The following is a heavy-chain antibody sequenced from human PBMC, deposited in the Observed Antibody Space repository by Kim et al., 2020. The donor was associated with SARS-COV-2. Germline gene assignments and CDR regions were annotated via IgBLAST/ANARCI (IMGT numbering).Heavy chain of an antibody. Sequence: STIYYADSVKGRFTISRDNAKNSLYLQMNSLRDEDTAVYYCASLGSPFDYWGQGTLVTVSS. CDR2: STI. D-gene: IGHD3-10*01. V-gene: IGHV3-48*02. CDR3: ASLGSPFDY. J-gene: IGHJ4*02.